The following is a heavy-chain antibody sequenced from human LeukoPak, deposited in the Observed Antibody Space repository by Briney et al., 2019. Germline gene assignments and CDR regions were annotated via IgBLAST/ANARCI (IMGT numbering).Heavy chain of an antibody. CDR2: IKQSERT. CDR1: GGSLSGYY. V-gene: IGHV4-34*01. D-gene: IGHD5-24*01. J-gene: IGHJ4*02. Sequence: SETLSLTCAVYGGSLSGYYLTWIRQPPGKGLEWIGEIKQSERTNYNPSLKSRVTISIDTSKNQFSLKLTSVTAADTAVYYCAREGLKNVHNPLGYWGQGTLVTVPS. CDR3: AREGLKNVHNPLGY.